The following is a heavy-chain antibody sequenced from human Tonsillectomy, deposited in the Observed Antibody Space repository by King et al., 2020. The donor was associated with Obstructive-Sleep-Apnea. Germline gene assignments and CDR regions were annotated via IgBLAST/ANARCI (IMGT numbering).Heavy chain of an antibody. V-gene: IGHV3-30*02. CDR3: AKDRVVGASYDMDV. J-gene: IGHJ6*02. CDR1: GFTFSSYG. Sequence: VQLVESGGGVVQPGRSLRLSCAASGFTFSSYGMHSVRQAPGKGLEWVPCIRYDGSTKYFADSAQGRFTISRDTSKSTLYLQMNSLRAEDTAVYYCAKDRVVGASYDMDVWGQGTTVTVSS. D-gene: IGHD1-26*01. CDR2: IRYDGSTK.